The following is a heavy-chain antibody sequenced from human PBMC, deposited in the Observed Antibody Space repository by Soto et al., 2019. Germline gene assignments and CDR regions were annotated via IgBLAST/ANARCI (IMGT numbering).Heavy chain of an antibody. V-gene: IGHV3-23*01. CDR2: ISGSGGST. Sequence: GGSLRLSCAASGFTCSSYAMTLVRQAPGKGLEWVSAISGSGGSTYYADTVKGRFTIYRENSKKTLHLQMNSLRVEDTAVYYCAKLRDYGSGSPDSWGQGTLVTVSS. CDR3: AKLRDYGSGSPDS. D-gene: IGHD3-10*01. J-gene: IGHJ4*02. CDR1: GFTCSSYA.